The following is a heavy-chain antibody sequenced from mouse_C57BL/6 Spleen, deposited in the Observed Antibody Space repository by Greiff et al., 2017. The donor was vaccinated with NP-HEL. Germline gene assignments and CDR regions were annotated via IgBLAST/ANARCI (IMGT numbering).Heavy chain of an antibody. CDR1: GYTFTSYW. V-gene: IGHV1-69*01. D-gene: IGHD1-1*01. CDR2: IDPSDSYT. Sequence: QVQLQQPGAELVMPGASVKLSCKASGYTFTSYWMHWVKQRPGQGLEWIGEIDPSDSYTNYNQKFKGKSTLTVDKSSSTAYMQLSSLTSEDSAVDYCARVTTVVARYFDVWGTGTTVTVSS. J-gene: IGHJ1*03. CDR3: ARVTTVVARYFDV.